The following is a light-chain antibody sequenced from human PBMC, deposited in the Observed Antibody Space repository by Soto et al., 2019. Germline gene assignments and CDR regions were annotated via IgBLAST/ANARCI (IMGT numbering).Light chain of an antibody. Sequence: QTVVTQEPSISVSPGGTVTLTCGLNSGSVSTSDYPSWYQQTPGQAPRTLIYGTDTRSSGVPDRFSGSIVGNEAALTITGAQAEDESDYYCVLYMTSGLRVFGGGTKVTVL. V-gene: IGLV8-61*01. J-gene: IGLJ3*02. CDR2: GTD. CDR1: SGSVSTSDY. CDR3: VLYMTSGLRV.